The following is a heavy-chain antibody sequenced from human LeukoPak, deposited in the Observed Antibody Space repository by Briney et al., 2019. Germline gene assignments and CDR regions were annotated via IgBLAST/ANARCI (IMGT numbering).Heavy chain of an antibody. CDR1: GYTFTGYY. J-gene: IGHJ4*02. CDR3: ARDPHYYGSGKNYYFDY. CDR2: INPNSGGT. D-gene: IGHD3-10*01. Sequence: ASVKVSCKASGYTFTGYYMHWVRQAPGQGLEWMGWINPNSGGTNYAQKFQGRVTMTRDTSISTAYMELSRLRSEDTAVYYCARDPHYYGSGKNYYFDYWGQGTLVTVSS. V-gene: IGHV1-2*02.